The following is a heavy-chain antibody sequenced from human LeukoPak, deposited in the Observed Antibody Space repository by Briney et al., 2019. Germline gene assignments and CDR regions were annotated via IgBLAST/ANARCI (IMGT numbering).Heavy chain of an antibody. Sequence: PSETLSLTCTVSGGSISSSSYYWGWIRQPPGQWLEWIGSIYYSGSTYYNPSLKSRVTISVDTSKNRFSLKLSSVTAADTAVYYCARHRYSSVEHWGQGTLVTVSS. CDR2: IYYSGST. CDR3: ARHRYSSVEH. J-gene: IGHJ4*02. D-gene: IGHD6-25*01. CDR1: GGSISSSSYY. V-gene: IGHV4-39*01.